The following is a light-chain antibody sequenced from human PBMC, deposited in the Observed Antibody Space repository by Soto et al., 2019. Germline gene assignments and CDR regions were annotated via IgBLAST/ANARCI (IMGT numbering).Light chain of an antibody. CDR2: EVN. CDR1: GSDVGSYNR. Sequence: QSVLIQPPSVSGSAGQSVTISCTGTGSDVGSYNRLSWYQQPPGTAPKLIMYEVNTRPSGVPDRFSGSKSGSTASLTISGLQAEDEADYYCSLYISGSTYVFGTGTKVTVL. V-gene: IGLV2-18*01. CDR3: SLYISGSTYV. J-gene: IGLJ1*01.